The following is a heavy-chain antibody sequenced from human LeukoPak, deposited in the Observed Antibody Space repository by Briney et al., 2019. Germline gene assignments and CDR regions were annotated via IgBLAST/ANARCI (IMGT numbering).Heavy chain of an antibody. CDR1: GFTFSSYS. V-gene: IGHV3-21*01. CDR3: AKGGGYNYGYYYMDV. D-gene: IGHD5-18*01. Sequence: PGGSLRLSCAASGFTFSSYSMNWVRQAPGKGLEWVSSISSSSSYMYYADSVKGRFTISRDNAKNSLYLQMNSLRAEDTAVYYCAKGGGYNYGYYYMDVWGQGTLVTVSS. CDR2: ISSSSSYM. J-gene: IGHJ6*03.